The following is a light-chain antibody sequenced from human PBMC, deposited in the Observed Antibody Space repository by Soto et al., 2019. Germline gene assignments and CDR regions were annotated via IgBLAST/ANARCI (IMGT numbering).Light chain of an antibody. CDR3: SSYTISSTVV. CDR2: DVS. J-gene: IGLJ2*01. CDR1: SSDVGGYNY. V-gene: IGLV2-14*01. Sequence: QSALTQPASVSGSPGKSITISCTGTSSDVGGYNYVSWYQQHPGKAPKLMIYDVSNRPSGVSSRFSGSKSGNTASLSISGLQPEDEADYYCSSYTISSTVVFGGGTKLTVL.